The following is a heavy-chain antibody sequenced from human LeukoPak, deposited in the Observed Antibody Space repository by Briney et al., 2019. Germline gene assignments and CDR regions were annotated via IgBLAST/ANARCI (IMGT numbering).Heavy chain of an antibody. V-gene: IGHV4-61*05. CDR3: ARHSPRDGYNLPTNNWFDP. J-gene: IGHJ5*02. Sequence: SETLSLTCTVSGGSISSSSYYWSWIRQPPGKGLEWIGYIYYSGSTNYNPSLKSRVTVSVDTSKNQFSLKLSSVTAADTAVYYCARHSPRDGYNLPTNNWFDPWGQGTLVTVSS. CDR2: IYYSGST. CDR1: GGSISSSSYY. D-gene: IGHD5-24*01.